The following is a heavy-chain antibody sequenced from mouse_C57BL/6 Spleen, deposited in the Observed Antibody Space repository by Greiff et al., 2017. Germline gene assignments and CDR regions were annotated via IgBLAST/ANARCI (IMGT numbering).Heavy chain of an antibody. CDR1: GFNIKNTY. CDR3: AEEDYGSYYGYFDV. CDR2: IDPANGNT. J-gene: IGHJ1*03. D-gene: IGHD1-1*01. V-gene: IGHV14-3*01. Sequence: EVQLQQSVAELVRPGASVKLSCTASGFNIKNTYMHWVKQRPEQGLEWIGRIDPANGNTKYDPKFQGKAPITAEPSSNTAYLQHSSLTSEDAAIYYCAEEDYGSYYGYFDVWGTGTTVTVSS.